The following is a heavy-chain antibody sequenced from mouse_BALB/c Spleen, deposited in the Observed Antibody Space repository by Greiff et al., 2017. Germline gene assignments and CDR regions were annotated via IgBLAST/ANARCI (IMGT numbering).Heavy chain of an antibody. V-gene: IGHV1-69*01. CDR2: IDTSDSYT. Sequence: QVQLQQPGAELVMPGASVKMSCKASGYTFTDYWMHWVQQRPGQGLEWIGAIDTSDSYTSYNQKFKGKATLTVDESSSTAYMQLSRLTSEDSAVYYCARSVALYALDYWGQGTSVTVSS. CDR3: ARSVALYALDY. D-gene: IGHD1-1*02. CDR1: GYTFTDYW. J-gene: IGHJ4*01.